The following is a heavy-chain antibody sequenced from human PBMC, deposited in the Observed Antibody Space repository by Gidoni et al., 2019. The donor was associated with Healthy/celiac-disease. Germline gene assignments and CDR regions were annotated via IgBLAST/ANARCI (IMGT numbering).Heavy chain of an antibody. CDR1: GFTFGDYA. CDR2: IRSKAYGGTT. CDR3: TSRRYSSSWYKAFDP. V-gene: IGHV3-49*03. D-gene: IGHD6-13*01. J-gene: IGHJ5*02. Sequence: EVQLVESGGGLVQPGRSLRLSCTASGFTFGDYAMSWFRQAPGKGLEWVGFIRSKAYGGTTEYAASVKGRFTISRDDSKSIAYLQMNSLKTEDTAVYYCTSRRYSSSWYKAFDPWGQGTLVTVSS.